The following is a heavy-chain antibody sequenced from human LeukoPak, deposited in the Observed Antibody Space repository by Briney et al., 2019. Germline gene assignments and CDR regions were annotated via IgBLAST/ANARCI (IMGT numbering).Heavy chain of an antibody. D-gene: IGHD3-22*01. Sequence: GGSLRLSCSASGFTFIDYGMHWVRQAPGKGLEYVSAITGSGGTTYYADPAKGRFTISRDNSKNTLYLQMSSPRADDTAVYYCVKALYGGSGYYYGYWGQGTLVTVSS. J-gene: IGHJ4*02. CDR2: ITGSGGTT. CDR3: VKALYGGSGYYYGY. CDR1: GFTFIDYG. V-gene: IGHV3-64D*09.